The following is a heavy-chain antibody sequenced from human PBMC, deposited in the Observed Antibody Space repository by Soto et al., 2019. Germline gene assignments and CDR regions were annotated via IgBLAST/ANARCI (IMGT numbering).Heavy chain of an antibody. CDR1: GYSFTLYW. CDR3: AKTFGGGYDNYYYYGMDV. Sequence: GESLKISCKGSGYSFTLYWISWARQMPGKGLEWMGRIDPSDSYTNYSPSFQGHVTISADKSISTAYLQMNSLRAEDTAVYYCAKTFGGGYDNYYYYGMDVWGQGTTVTVSS. CDR2: IDPSDSYT. V-gene: IGHV5-10-1*01. J-gene: IGHJ6*02. D-gene: IGHD5-12*01.